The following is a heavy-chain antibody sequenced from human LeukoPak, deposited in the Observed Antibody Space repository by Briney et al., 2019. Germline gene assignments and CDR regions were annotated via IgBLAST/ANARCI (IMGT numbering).Heavy chain of an antibody. V-gene: IGHV4-34*01. CDR1: GGSISSYY. CDR2: GNDGGGT. D-gene: IGHD1-14*01. J-gene: IGHJ5*02. Sequence: PSETLSLTCTVSGGSISSYYWSWIRQPPGKGLEWIGEGNDGGGTKYNPSLKSRVTISADTSKNQFSLKLKSATAADTGVYYCAKNGQTGFSFDPWGQGTLVTVSS. CDR3: AKNGQTGFSFDP.